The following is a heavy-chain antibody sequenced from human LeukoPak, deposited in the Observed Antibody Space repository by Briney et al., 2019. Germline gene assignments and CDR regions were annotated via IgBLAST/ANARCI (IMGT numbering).Heavy chain of an antibody. J-gene: IGHJ5*02. CDR3: VKDNPVCES. CDR2: IRFDESDK. D-gene: IGHD2-21*01. CDR1: GFIFENNG. Sequence: GGSLRLSCVASGFIFENNGIHWVRQSRGKGLEWVAFIRFDESDKFYADSVKGRFTIYRDISKNTLFLEMNGLRVDDTALYYCVKDNPVCESWGQGTLVIVSS. V-gene: IGHV3-30*02.